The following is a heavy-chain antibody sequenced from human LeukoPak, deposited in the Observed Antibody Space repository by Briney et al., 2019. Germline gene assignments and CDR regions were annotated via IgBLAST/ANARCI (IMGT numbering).Heavy chain of an antibody. CDR1: GYIFTDYY. D-gene: IGHD1-26*01. Sequence: ASVKVSCKTSGYIFTDYYIHWVRQAPGQGLEWMGILNSSGGSTTYAQKFQGRITMTRDASTSTVYMELRSLGSEDTAVYYCARDRWELPYYFDYWGQGTLVTVSS. V-gene: IGHV1-46*01. J-gene: IGHJ4*02. CDR2: LNSSGGST. CDR3: ARDRWELPYYFDY.